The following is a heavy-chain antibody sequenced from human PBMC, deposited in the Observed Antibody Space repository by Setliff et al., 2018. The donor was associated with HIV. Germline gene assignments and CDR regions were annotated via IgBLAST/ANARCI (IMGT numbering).Heavy chain of an antibody. Sequence: SETLSLTCTVSGGSISSHYWSWIRQPPGKGLEWIGYTYHSGSTNYNPSLKSRVTISVDTSKNQFSLNLSSVTAADTAVYYCARFSTSSGGTFDYWGQGTLVTVSS. CDR3: ARFSTSSGGTFDY. V-gene: IGHV4-59*11. D-gene: IGHD6-6*01. CDR1: GGSISSHY. J-gene: IGHJ4*02. CDR2: TYHSGST.